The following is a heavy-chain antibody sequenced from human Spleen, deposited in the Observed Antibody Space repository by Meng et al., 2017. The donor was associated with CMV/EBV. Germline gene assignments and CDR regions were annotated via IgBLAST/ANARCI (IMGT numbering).Heavy chain of an antibody. D-gene: IGHD3-22*01. V-gene: IGHV3-30*18. J-gene: IGHJ4*02. CDR1: GVTFSTYG. CDR2: LSSDGSNK. CDR3: AKGMTYYDGSGEIDY. Sequence: SGVTFSTYGMHWVRQAPGKGLEWMAFLSSDGSNKYYADSVKGRFTISRDNSKNTLYLQMNSLRAEDTAVYYCAKGMTYYDGSGEIDYWGQGTLVTVSS.